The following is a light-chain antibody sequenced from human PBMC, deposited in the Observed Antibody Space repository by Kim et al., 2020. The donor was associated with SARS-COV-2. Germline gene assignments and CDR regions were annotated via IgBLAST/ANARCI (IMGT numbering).Light chain of an antibody. V-gene: IGLV3-1*01. CDR2: QDS. Sequence: SYELTQPPSVSVSPGQTASITCSGDKSGDKYACWYQQKPGQSPVLVIYQDSKRPSGIPERFSGSNSGNTATLTISGTQAMDEADYYCQAWDSSTGVFGGG. CDR1: KSGDKY. J-gene: IGLJ3*02. CDR3: QAWDSSTGV.